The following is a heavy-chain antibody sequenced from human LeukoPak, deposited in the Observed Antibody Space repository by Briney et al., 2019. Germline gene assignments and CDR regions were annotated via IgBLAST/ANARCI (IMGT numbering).Heavy chain of an antibody. J-gene: IGHJ6*02. V-gene: IGHV3-30*03. CDR3: ASVGYCSGGTCAYFYYGMDV. CDR1: GFTFSSYG. CDR2: ISYDGSNK. D-gene: IGHD2-15*01. Sequence: PGGSLRLSCAASGFTFSSYGMHWVRQAPGKGLEWVAVISYDGSNKYYADSVKGRFTISRDNSKNTLYLQMNSLRAEDSAVYFCASVGYCSGGTCAYFYYGMDVWGQGTTVTVSS.